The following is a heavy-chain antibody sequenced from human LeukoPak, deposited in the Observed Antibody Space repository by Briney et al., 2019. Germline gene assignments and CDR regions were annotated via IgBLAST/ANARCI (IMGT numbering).Heavy chain of an antibody. CDR3: ARLGYCSSTSCYYGMDV. CDR2: IYSSGRT. D-gene: IGHD2-2*01. V-gene: IGHV4-59*01. J-gene: IGHJ6*02. Sequence: SETLSLTCTVSGGSISNYYWSWIRQPPGKGLEWIGYIYSSGRTNYNPSLKGRVTISVDTSKNQFSLKLSSVTAADTAVYYCARLGYCSSTSCYYGMDVWGQGTTVTVSS. CDR1: GGSISNYY.